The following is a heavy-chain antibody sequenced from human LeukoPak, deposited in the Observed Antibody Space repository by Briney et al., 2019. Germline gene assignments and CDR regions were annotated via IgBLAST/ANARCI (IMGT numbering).Heavy chain of an antibody. CDR3: ARGRRTMVRGVNFDY. J-gene: IGHJ4*02. V-gene: IGHV4-4*07. D-gene: IGHD3-10*01. CDR2: IYTSGST. CDR1: GGSISSYY. Sequence: SETLSLTCTVSGGSISSYYWSWIRQPAGKGLEWIGRIYTSGSTNYNPSLKSRVTMSVDTSKNQFSLKLSSVTAADTAVYYCARGRRTMVRGVNFDYWGQGTLVTVSS.